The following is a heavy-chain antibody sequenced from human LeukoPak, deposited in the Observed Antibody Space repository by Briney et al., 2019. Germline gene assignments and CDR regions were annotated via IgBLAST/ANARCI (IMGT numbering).Heavy chain of an antibody. CDR3: ARDQTVRGVPPYYFDY. D-gene: IGHD3-10*01. J-gene: IGHJ4*02. CDR1: GFTFSSYS. Sequence: GESLRLSCAASGFTFSSYSMNWVRQAPGKGLEWVSSISSSSSYIYYADSVKGRFTISRDNAKNSLYLQMNSLRAEDTAVYYCARDQTVRGVPPYYFDYWGQGTLVTVSS. V-gene: IGHV3-21*01. CDR2: ISSSSSYI.